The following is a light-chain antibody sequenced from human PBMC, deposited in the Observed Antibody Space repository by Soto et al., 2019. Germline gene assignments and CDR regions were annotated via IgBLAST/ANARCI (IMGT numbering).Light chain of an antibody. CDR3: MQALQSPPWT. J-gene: IGKJ1*01. CDR2: LGS. Sequence: DIVMTQSPLSLPVTPGEPASISCRSSQSLLHSNGYNYLNWFVQKPGQSPQLLIYLGSERASVVPGRISGSGSGTDFTLKISRVEADDVGIYYCMQALQSPPWTFGQGTKVEIK. V-gene: IGKV2-28*01. CDR1: QSLLHSNGYNY.